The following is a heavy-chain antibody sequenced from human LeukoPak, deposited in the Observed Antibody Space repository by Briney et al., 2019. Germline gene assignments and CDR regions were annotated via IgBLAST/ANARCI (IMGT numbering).Heavy chain of an antibody. D-gene: IGHD4-11*01. Sequence: GGSLRLSCAASGFTFSSYAMSWVRQAPGKRLEWVSGISGSGDSTYYADSVKGRFSISRDNSKNTLYLQMNSLRAEDTAVYYCAKLRWSTVTAGDYWGQGTLVTVSS. J-gene: IGHJ4*02. CDR3: AKLRWSTVTAGDY. CDR1: GFTFSSYA. V-gene: IGHV3-23*01. CDR2: ISGSGDST.